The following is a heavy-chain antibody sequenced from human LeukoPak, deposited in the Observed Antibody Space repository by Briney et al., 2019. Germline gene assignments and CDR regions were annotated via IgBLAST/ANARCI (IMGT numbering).Heavy chain of an antibody. CDR2: IIPIFGTA. Sequence: SVKVSCKASGGTFSSYAISWVRQAPGQGLEWMGGIIPIFGTANYAQKFQGRVTITADKSTSTAYMELSSLRSEDTAVYYCARDRYSSSWSVDYWGQGTLVTVSS. CDR1: GGTFSSYA. V-gene: IGHV1-69*06. CDR3: ARDRYSSSWSVDY. D-gene: IGHD6-13*01. J-gene: IGHJ4*02.